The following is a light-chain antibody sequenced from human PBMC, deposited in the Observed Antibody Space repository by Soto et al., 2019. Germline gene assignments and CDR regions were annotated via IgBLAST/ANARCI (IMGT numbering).Light chain of an antibody. Sequence: DIQMTESPSTLPASVGDTVTITCRASQRINKLLAWYQQKPGKAPQLLTYEASALEGGVPSRFSGSGAGTDFTVTISSLQPDDFAPYYCPQYSTYPWTFGQGTKVDI. V-gene: IGKV1-5*03. J-gene: IGKJ1*01. CDR1: QRINKL. CDR3: PQYSTYPWT. CDR2: EAS.